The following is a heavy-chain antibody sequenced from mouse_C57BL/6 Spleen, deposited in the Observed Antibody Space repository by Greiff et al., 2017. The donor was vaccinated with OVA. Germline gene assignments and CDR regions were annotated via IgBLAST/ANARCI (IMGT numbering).Heavy chain of an antibody. D-gene: IGHD2-2*01. J-gene: IGHJ2*01. V-gene: IGHV3-6*01. CDR2: ISYDGSN. CDR1: GYSITSGYY. CDR3: AREGYDGDLDY. Sequence: DVQLQESGPGLVKPSQSLSLTCSVTGYSITSGYYWNWIRQFPGNKLEWMGYISYDGSNNYNPSLKNRISITRDTSKNQFFLKLNSVTTEDTATYYCAREGYDGDLDYWGQGTTLTVSS.